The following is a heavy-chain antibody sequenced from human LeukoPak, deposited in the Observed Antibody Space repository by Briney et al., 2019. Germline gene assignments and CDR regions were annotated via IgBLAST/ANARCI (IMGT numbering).Heavy chain of an antibody. CDR3: ARRGRDGYNYEGFWFDP. D-gene: IGHD5-24*01. V-gene: IGHV5-51*01. CDR2: IYPGDSDT. J-gene: IGHJ5*02. Sequence: PGESLKISCKGSGYSFTSYWIGWVRQMPGKGLEWMGIIYPGDSDTRYSPSFQGQVTISADKSISTAYLQWSSLKASDTAMYYCARRGRDGYNYEGFWFDPWGQGTLVTVSS. CDR1: GYSFTSYW.